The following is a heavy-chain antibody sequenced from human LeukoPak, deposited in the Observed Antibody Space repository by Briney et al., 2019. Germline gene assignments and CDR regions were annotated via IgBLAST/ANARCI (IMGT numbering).Heavy chain of an antibody. CDR1: GYSISSGYY. V-gene: IGHV4-38-2*02. J-gene: IGHJ6*03. CDR3: ARSVEGYCSGASCYYYYYYMDV. Sequence: SETLSLTCTVSGYSISSGYYWGWIRQPPGKGLEWIGSIYHSGSTNYNPSLKSRVTISVDTSKNQFSLKLSSVTAADTAVYYCARSVEGYCSGASCYYYYYYMDVWGKGTTVTVSS. D-gene: IGHD2-15*01. CDR2: IYHSGST.